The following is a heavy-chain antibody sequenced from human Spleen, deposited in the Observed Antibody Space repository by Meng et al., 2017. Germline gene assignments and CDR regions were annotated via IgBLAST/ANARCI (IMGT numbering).Heavy chain of an antibody. CDR2: IGTAGDT. J-gene: IGHJ4*02. D-gene: IGHD3-16*01. V-gene: IGHV3-13*01. CDR1: GFTFSSYD. Sequence: GESLKISCAASGFTFSSYDMHWVRQATGKGLEWVSAIGTAGDTYYPGSVKGRFTISRENAKNSLYLQINSLRAGDTAVYYCVRDWGGLAMLDYWGQGTLVTVSS. CDR3: VRDWGGLAMLDY.